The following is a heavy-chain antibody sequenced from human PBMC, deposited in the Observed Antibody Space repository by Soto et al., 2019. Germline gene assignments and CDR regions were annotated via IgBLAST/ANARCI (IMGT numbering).Heavy chain of an antibody. CDR1: GASISSGRSY. CDR3: ARDNGYGHFDS. J-gene: IGHJ4*02. V-gene: IGHV4-31*03. Sequence: PSETLSLTCTVSGASISSGRSYWSWIRQHPGKGLEWIGYMFYSGSTYYHPSLKSRVNISADTSKNQFSLRLTSVTPADTAVYYCARDNGYGHFDSWGQGTLVPV. CDR2: MFYSGST. D-gene: IGHD5-12*01.